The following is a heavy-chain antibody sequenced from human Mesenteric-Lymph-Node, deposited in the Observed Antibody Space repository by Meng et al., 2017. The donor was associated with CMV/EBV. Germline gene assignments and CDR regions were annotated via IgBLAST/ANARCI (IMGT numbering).Heavy chain of an antibody. CDR2: TRDKAHGYTT. D-gene: IGHD2-21*01. J-gene: IGHJ4*02. Sequence: SGFTFTAHYMDWVRQAPGKGLEWVGRTRDKAHGYTTEYAASVRGRFTISRDAWKNSLYLQMSGLKTEDTAVYFCARRGACGAYCPIDSWGQGTLVTVSS. V-gene: IGHV3-72*01. CDR3: ARRGACGAYCPIDS. CDR1: GFTFTAHY.